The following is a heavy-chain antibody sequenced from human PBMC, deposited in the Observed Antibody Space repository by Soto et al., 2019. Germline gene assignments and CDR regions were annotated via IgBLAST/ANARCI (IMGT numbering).Heavy chain of an antibody. D-gene: IGHD4-17*01. V-gene: IGHV1-8*01. CDR3: ARGHYGDYLYWYFDL. Sequence: QVQLVQSGDVVKKPGASVKVSCKASGYTFTSYDINWVRQATGQGLEWMGWMNPNSGNTGYAQKFQGRVTMTRNTSISTAYMELSSLRSEDTVVYYCARGHYGDYLYWYFDLWGRGTLVTVSS. CDR2: MNPNSGNT. J-gene: IGHJ2*01. CDR1: GYTFTSYD.